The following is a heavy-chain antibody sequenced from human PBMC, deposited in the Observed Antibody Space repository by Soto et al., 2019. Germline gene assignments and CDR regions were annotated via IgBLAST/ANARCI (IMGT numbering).Heavy chain of an antibody. CDR1: GYTFTSYG. J-gene: IGHJ4*02. CDR2: ISAYNGNT. V-gene: IGHV1-18*01. CDR3: ARDHGGMAPLDY. D-gene: IGHD4-17*01. Sequence: ASVNVSCKASGYTFTSYGISWLLQAPGQGLEWMGWISAYNGNTNYAQKLQGRVTMTTDTSTSTAYMELRSLRSDDTAVYYCARDHGGMAPLDYWGQGTLVTVSS.